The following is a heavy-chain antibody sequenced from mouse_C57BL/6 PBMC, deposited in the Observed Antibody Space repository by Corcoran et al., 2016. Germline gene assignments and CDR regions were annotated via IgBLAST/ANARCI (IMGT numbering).Heavy chain of an antibody. CDR3: ARGGGLRLPWFAY. D-gene: IGHD3-2*02. CDR1: GYTFTDYY. CDR2: INPNNGGT. V-gene: IGHV1-26*01. Sequence: EVQLQQSGPELVKPGASVKISCKASGYTFTDYYMNWVKQSHGKSLEWIGDINPNNGGTSYNQKFKGKATLTVDKSSSTAYMELRSLTSEDSAVYYCARGGGLRLPWFAYWGQGTLVTVSA. J-gene: IGHJ3*01.